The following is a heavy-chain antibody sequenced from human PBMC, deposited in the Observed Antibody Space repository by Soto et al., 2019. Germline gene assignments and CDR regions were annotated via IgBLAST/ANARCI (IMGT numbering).Heavy chain of an antibody. J-gene: IGHJ4*02. CDR3: ARKDISGNSVDF. CDR2: IYPGDSDT. V-gene: IGHV5-51*01. D-gene: IGHD1-26*01. CDR1: RECFRTYW. Sequence: PGESLNISCKASRECFRTYWKGWVGQMPGKGLEWMGIIYPGDSDTRYIPSFQGQVTISADKSISTAYLQWSSLKASDSAMFYCARKDISGNSVDFWGQGTLVTVSS.